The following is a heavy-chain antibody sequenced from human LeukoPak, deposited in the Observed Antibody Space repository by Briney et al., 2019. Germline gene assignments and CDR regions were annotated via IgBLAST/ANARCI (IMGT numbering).Heavy chain of an antibody. CDR2: TYSGGST. CDR1: GFTVSSNY. J-gene: IGHJ4*02. Sequence: GGSLRLSCAASGFTVSSNYMSWVRQAPGKGLEWVSVTYSGGSTYYADSVKGRFTISRDNSKNTLYLQMNSLRAEDTAVYYCARDGEDYYDSSGYGDYWGQGTLVTVSS. V-gene: IGHV3-66*01. CDR3: ARDGEDYYDSSGYGDY. D-gene: IGHD3-22*01.